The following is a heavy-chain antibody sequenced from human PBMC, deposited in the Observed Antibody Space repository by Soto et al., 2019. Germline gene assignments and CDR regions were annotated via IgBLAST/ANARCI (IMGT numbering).Heavy chain of an antibody. CDR2: IKQDGSEK. CDR1: GFTFSSYW. Sequence: EVQLVESGGGLVQPGGSLRLSCAASGFTFSSYWMSWVRQAPGKGLEWVANIKQDGSEKYYVDSVKGRFTISRDNAKNSLYLQMNSLRAEDTAVYYCARASQQWLRVDAFDIWGQGTMVTVSS. D-gene: IGHD6-19*01. CDR3: ARASQQWLRVDAFDI. V-gene: IGHV3-7*01. J-gene: IGHJ3*02.